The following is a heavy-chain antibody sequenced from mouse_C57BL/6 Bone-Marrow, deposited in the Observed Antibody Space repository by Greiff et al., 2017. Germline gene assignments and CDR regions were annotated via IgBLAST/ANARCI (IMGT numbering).Heavy chain of an antibody. J-gene: IGHJ4*01. CDR2: IYPGNSDT. Sequence: EVQLQQSGTVLARPGASVKMSCKTSGYTFTSYWMHWVKQRPGQGLEWIGAIYPGNSDTSYNQKFKGKAKLTAVTSASTAYMELSSLTNEDSAVYYCFITTPYYYAMDDWGQGTSVTVSS. CDR1: GYTFTSYW. V-gene: IGHV1-5*01. D-gene: IGHD1-1*01. CDR3: FITTPYYYAMDD.